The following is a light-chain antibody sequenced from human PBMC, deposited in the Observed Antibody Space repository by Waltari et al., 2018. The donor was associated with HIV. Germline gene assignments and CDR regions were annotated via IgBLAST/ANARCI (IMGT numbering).Light chain of an antibody. CDR3: QQYNNWLFT. CDR2: GAS. Sequence: EIVMTQSPATLSVSPGERATLSCRASQRVSSNLAWYQQKPGQAHRLVIYGASTRAPGIPARFSGSGSGTEFTLTISSLQSEDFAVYYCQQYNNWLFTFGGGTKVEIK. CDR1: QRVSSN. J-gene: IGKJ4*01. V-gene: IGKV3-15*01.